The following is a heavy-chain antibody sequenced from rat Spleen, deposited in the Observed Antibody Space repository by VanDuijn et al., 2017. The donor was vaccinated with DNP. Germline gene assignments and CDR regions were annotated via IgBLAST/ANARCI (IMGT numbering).Heavy chain of an antibody. CDR1: GFSLTSYG. V-gene: IGHV2S12*01. Sequence: QVQLKESGPGLVQPSQTLSLTCTVSGFSLTSYGVTWVRQPPGKGLEWIATISGGGSTYYNSALKSRLSISRDTSKSQVFLKMNSLQTEDTALYYCTRDLNYGGYFDYWGQGVMVTVSS. J-gene: IGHJ2*01. D-gene: IGHD1-11*01. CDR2: ISGGGST. CDR3: TRDLNYGGYFDY.